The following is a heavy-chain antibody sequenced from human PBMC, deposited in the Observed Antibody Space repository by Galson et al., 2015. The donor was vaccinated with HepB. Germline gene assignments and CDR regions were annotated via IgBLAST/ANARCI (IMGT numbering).Heavy chain of an antibody. CDR3: TRVLSYDSSGYVFGYYMDV. D-gene: IGHD3-22*01. CDR1: GFTFSTYW. J-gene: IGHJ6*03. CDR2: IKEDGSEK. V-gene: IGHV3-7*03. Sequence: SLRLSCAASGFTFSTYWMTWVRQAPGKGLEWVANIKEDGSEKYAASVKGRFTISRDDSKSIAYLQMNSLKTEDTAVYYCTRVLSYDSSGYVFGYYMDVWGKGTTVTVSS.